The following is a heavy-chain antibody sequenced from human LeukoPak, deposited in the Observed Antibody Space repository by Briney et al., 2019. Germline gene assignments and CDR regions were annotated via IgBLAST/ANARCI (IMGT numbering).Heavy chain of an antibody. D-gene: IGHD1-26*01. CDR3: ARGPQVGAAGFVYYHYIDV. CDR1: GFTFSSYA. CDR2: ISYDGSKK. Sequence: PGGSLRLSCAASGFTFSSYAMHWVRQAPGKGLEWVAVISYDGSKKYYADSVKGRLTISRDNSKNTQHLQMNSLRAEDTAVYYCARGPQVGAAGFVYYHYIDVWGKGTTVTVSS. J-gene: IGHJ6*03. V-gene: IGHV3-30*04.